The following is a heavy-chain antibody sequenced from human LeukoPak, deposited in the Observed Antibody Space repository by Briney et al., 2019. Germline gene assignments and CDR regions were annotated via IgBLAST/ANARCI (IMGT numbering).Heavy chain of an antibody. CDR2: MNQDGSEK. Sequence: PGGSLRLSCAASGFTVSSNYMSWVRQAPGKGLEWVANMNQDGSEKYYVDSVKGRFTISRDNAKNSLYLQMNSLRAEDTAVYYCARASRWGQGTLVTVSS. CDR3: ARASR. V-gene: IGHV3-7*04. CDR1: GFTVSSNY. J-gene: IGHJ4*02.